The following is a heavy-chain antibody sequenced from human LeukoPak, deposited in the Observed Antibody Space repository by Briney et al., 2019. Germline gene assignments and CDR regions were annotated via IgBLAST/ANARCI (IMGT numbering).Heavy chain of an antibody. D-gene: IGHD6-19*01. J-gene: IGHJ4*02. V-gene: IGHV1-2*02. CDR3: ARAEQWLIRY. Sequence: ASVKVSCKASGYSFTDYYIHWVRQAPGQGLEWMGWINPNSGDTSYAQNFHGRVTMTRDWSINTAYLEVSSVKSDDTVVFYCARAEQWLIRYWGQGTLVTVSS. CDR2: INPNSGDT. CDR1: GYSFTDYY.